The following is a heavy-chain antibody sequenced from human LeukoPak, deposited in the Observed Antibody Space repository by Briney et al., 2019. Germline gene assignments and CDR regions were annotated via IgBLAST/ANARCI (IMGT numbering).Heavy chain of an antibody. J-gene: IGHJ4*02. CDR3: AREHGLLELGDYYFDY. CDR1: GYTFTGYY. CDR2: IDPNSGGT. D-gene: IGHD1-7*01. Sequence: ASVKVSCKASGYTFTGYYMHWVRQAPGQGLEWMGWIDPNSGGTNYAQKSQGRVTMTRDTSISTAYMELSRLRSDDTAVYYCAREHGLLELGDYYFDYWGQGTLVTVSS. V-gene: IGHV1-2*02.